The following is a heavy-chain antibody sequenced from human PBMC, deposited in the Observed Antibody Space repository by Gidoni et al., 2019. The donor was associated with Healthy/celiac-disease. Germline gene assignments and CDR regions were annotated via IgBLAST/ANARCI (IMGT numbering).Heavy chain of an antibody. D-gene: IGHD2-2*01. V-gene: IGHV3-23*01. Sequence: EVQLFDSGCGLVQPGGSPRPSCAASGFTFSSSALRWVRQAPGKGLEWVAAISGSGGSTYYAESVKGRFTISRDNSKNTLYLQMNSLRAEDTAVDYCAKPPPVVPAAIYYYYGMDVWGQGTTVTVSS. CDR3: AKPPPVVPAAIYYYYGMDV. CDR2: ISGSGGST. J-gene: IGHJ6*02. CDR1: GFTFSSSA.